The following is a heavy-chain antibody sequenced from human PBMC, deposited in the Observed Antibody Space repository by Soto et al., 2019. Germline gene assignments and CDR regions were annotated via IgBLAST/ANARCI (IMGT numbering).Heavy chain of an antibody. D-gene: IGHD6-19*01. CDR1: GGSISNSSYY. CDR3: ARIAVSGPTSSFDY. CDR2: VYYSGST. J-gene: IGHJ4*02. V-gene: IGHV4-39*01. Sequence: PSETLSLTCTISGGSISNSSYYWGWIRQPPGKGLEWIGSVYYSGSTYYNPSLKSRATISVDTSKTQLSLKLRSVTAADTAVYYCARIAVSGPTSSFDYWGQGTLVTVSS.